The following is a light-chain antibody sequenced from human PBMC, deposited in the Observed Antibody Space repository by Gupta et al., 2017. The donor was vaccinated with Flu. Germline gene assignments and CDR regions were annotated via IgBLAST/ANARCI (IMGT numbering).Light chain of an antibody. Sequence: SYELTQPLSVSVALGQTARTTCGANNIGSKNVHWYLQKPGQAPLVVMYRNTNRPSGIPERFSGSNSGNTATLSISGVQDGDEADYYCHVWDSSTAIFGGGTKLTVL. CDR2: RNT. J-gene: IGLJ2*01. CDR1: NIGSKN. CDR3: HVWDSSTAI. V-gene: IGLV3-9*01.